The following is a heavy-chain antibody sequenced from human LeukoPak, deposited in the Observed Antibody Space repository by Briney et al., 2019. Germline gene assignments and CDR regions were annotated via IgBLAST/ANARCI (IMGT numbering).Heavy chain of an antibody. CDR3: AALYYYDSSFDY. Sequence: PSESLSLTCTVSGGSVSSGSYYWSRIRQPPGKGLEWIGYIYYSGSTNYNPSLKSRFTISVDTSKHQFSLKLSSVTAADPAVYYCAALYYYDSSFDYWGQGTLVTVSS. CDR1: GGSVSSGSYY. J-gene: IGHJ4*02. V-gene: IGHV4-61*01. D-gene: IGHD3-22*01. CDR2: IYYSGST.